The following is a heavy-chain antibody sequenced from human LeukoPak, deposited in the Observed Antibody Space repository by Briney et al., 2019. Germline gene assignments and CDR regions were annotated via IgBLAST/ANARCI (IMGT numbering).Heavy chain of an antibody. CDR1: GFTFSSYA. V-gene: IGHV3-30*04. Sequence: GGSLRLSGAASGFTFSSYAIHWVRQAPGKGLEWVAGVSYDGTDKYYADSVKGRFSISRDNSKNTLFLQMNSLKPEDTAVFYCARVGHILGAKLDYWGQGTLVTVSS. D-gene: IGHD1-26*01. CDR3: ARVGHILGAKLDY. J-gene: IGHJ4*02. CDR2: VSYDGTDK.